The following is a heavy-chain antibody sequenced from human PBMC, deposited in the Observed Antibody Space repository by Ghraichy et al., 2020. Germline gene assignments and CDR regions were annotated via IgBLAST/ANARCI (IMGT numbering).Heavy chain of an antibody. J-gene: IGHJ4*02. CDR2: ISNNIKTI. CDR1: GFTFSSYR. Sequence: LSLTCAASGFTFSSYRMNWVRQAPGKGLEWVSFISNNIKTIYYADSVKGRFTISRDNAKNSLSLQMNSLRDEDTAVYYCARYLGGPDYWGQGTLVTVSA. V-gene: IGHV3-48*02. CDR3: ARYLGGPDY. D-gene: IGHD3-10*01.